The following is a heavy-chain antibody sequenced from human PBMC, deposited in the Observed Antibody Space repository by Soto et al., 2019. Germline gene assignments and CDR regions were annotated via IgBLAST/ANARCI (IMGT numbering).Heavy chain of an antibody. J-gene: IGHJ4*02. CDR2: ISSDGNT. CDR3: ARDILGGSYDFCH. V-gene: IGHV3-66*01. Sequence: EVQLVESGGGLVQPGGSLRLSCAASGFSVRNIYMTWVRKAPGKGLEWVSVISSDGNTYYADSVKGRFTISRDNSKNTLYLEMNSLRVGDTAVYYCARDILGGSYDFCHGGQGTLVTVSS. D-gene: IGHD3-3*01. CDR1: GFSVRNIY.